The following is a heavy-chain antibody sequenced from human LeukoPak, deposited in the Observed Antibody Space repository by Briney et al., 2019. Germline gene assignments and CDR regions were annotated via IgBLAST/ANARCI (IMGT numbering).Heavy chain of an antibody. J-gene: IGHJ4*02. CDR1: GFTFSSYG. CDR2: ISYDGSNK. CDR3: ARGAARMVEMGTMISFEY. V-gene: IGHV3-30*03. Sequence: GRSLRLSCAASGFTFSSYGMHWVRQAPGKGLEWVAVISYDGSNKYYADSVKGRFTISRVNSQKTLYLQMNSLRAEDAAVYYCARGAARMVEMGTMISFEYWGQGTLVTVSS. D-gene: IGHD5-24*01.